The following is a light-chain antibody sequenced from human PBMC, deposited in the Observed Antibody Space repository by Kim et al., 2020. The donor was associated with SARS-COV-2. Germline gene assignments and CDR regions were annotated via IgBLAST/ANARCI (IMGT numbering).Light chain of an antibody. J-gene: IGLJ3*02. V-gene: IGLV2-8*01. CDR3: HSYAGNNNLV. CDR1: SSDVGLYNF. CDR2: EVT. Sequence: QSALTQPPSASGSPVQSVTISCTGTSSDVGLYNFVSWYQHHPGKAPKLIIYEVTTRPSGVPDRFSGSKSGNTASLTVSGLQAEDEADYYCHSYAGNNNLVFGGGTQLTVL.